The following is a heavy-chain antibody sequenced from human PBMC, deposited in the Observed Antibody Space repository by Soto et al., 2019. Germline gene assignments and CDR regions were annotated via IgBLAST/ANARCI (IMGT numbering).Heavy chain of an antibody. D-gene: IGHD2-15*01. CDR1: GGSFSGYY. J-gene: IGHJ4*02. CDR3: ARLGYCNGGSCYR. V-gene: IGHV4-34*01. CDR2: INHSGST. Sequence: PSETLSLTCAVYGGSFSGYYWSWIRQPPGKGLEWIGEINHSGSTNYNPSLKSRVTISVDTSKNQFSLKLSSVTAADTAVYYCARLGYCNGGSCYRWGQGTLVTVSS.